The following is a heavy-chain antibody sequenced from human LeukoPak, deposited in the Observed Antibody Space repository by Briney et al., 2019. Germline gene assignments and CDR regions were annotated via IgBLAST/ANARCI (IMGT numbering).Heavy chain of an antibody. Sequence: GGSLRLSCAASGFIFSSYAMHWVRQAPGKGLEWVATILDDGNDIYYEDSVKGRFTISRDNSINTLYLQMNSLRAEDTAVYYCARGPVITFGYWGQGTLVTVSS. CDR3: ARGPVITFGY. D-gene: IGHD3-16*01. CDR1: GFIFSSYA. J-gene: IGHJ4*02. CDR2: ILDDGNDI. V-gene: IGHV3-30*04.